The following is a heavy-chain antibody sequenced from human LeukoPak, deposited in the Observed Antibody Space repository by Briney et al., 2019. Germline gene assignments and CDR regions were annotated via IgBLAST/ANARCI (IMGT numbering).Heavy chain of an antibody. Sequence: PGKSLKISCKGFGYSFTSYWIGWVRQMPGKGLEWMGIIYPGDSDTRYSPSFQGQVTISADKSISTAYLQWSSLKASDTAMYYCATPYPREYCSSTTCYFNYWGQGTLVTVSS. CDR3: ATPYPREYCSSTTCYFNY. V-gene: IGHV5-51*01. D-gene: IGHD2-2*01. CDR2: IYPGDSDT. CDR1: GYSFTSYW. J-gene: IGHJ4*02.